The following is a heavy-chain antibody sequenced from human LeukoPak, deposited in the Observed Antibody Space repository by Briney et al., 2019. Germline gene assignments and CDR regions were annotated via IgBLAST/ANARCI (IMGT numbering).Heavy chain of an antibody. V-gene: IGHV3-74*01. CDR1: GFPFSSYA. Sequence: GGSLRLSCAASGFPFSSYAMYWVRQAPGEGLVSVSRVHGDGNNIGYADFVEGRFTISRDNAKNTLYLEMSSLRREDTAVYYCARARVGDPTDYWGQGTLVTVSS. J-gene: IGHJ4*02. CDR2: VHGDGNNI. D-gene: IGHD1-26*01. CDR3: ARARVGDPTDY.